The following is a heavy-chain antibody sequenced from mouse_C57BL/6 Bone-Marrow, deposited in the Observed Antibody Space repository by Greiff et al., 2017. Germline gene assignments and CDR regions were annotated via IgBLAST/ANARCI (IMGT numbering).Heavy chain of an antibody. CDR1: GFNIKDYY. D-gene: IGHD2-1*01. CDR3: TTDSTMVSYYYAMDY. V-gene: IGHV14-1*01. Sequence: VQLKESGAELVRPGASVKLSCTASGFNIKDYYMHWVKQRPEQGLEWIGRIDPEDGDTEYAPKFQGKATMTADTSSNTAYLQLSSLTSEDTAVYYCTTDSTMVSYYYAMDYWGQGTSVTVSS. CDR2: IDPEDGDT. J-gene: IGHJ4*01.